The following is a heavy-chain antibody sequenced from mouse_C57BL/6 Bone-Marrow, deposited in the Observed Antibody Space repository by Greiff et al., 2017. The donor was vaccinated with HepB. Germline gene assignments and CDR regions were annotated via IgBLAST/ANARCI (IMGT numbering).Heavy chain of an antibody. CDR3: TTSRLQGY. J-gene: IGHJ2*01. Sequence: VQLQHSGAELVRPGASVKLSCTASGFNIKDDYMHWVKQRPEQGLEWIGWIDPENGDTEYASKFQGKATITADTSSNTAYLQLSSLTSEDTAVYYCTTSRLQGYWGQGTTLTVSS. CDR1: GFNIKDDY. D-gene: IGHD3-2*02. CDR2: IDPENGDT. V-gene: IGHV14-4*01.